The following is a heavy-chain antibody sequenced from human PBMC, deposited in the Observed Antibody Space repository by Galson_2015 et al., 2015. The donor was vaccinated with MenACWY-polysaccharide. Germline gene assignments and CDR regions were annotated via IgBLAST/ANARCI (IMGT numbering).Heavy chain of an antibody. CDR3: TRGSLYSANYGGD. CDR2: ILSDGSST. J-gene: IGHJ4*02. CDR1: GFTFSSSW. D-gene: IGHD1-26*01. V-gene: IGHV3-74*01. Sequence: SLRLSCAASGFTFSSSWMHWVRQAPGKGLVWVPRILSDGSSTSYADSVRGRFTISRDNAKNMLHLQMNGLRGEDTAVYYCTRGSLYSANYGGDWGQGTLFTVSS.